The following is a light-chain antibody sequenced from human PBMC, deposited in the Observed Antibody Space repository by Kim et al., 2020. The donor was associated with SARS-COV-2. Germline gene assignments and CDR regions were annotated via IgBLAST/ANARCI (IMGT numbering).Light chain of an antibody. J-gene: IGLJ3*02. V-gene: IGLV3-21*04. CDR1: NIGSKS. CDR3: QVWDGRSDHWV. CDR2: YDS. Sequence: APGKTARITCGGNNIGSKSVHWYQQKPGQAPVLVIYYDSDRPSGIPERFSGSNSGNTATLTISRVEAGDEADYYCQVWDGRSDHWVFGGGTQLTIL.